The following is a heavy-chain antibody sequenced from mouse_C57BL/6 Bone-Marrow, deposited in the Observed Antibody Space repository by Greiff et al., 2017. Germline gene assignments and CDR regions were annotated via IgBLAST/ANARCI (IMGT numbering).Heavy chain of an antibody. Sequence: VQLQQSGAELVRPGTSVKLSCKASGYTFTSYWMHWVKQRPGQGLEWIGVIDPSDSYTNYNQKFKGKATLTVDTSSSTAYMQLSSLTSEDSAVYYCARRYDGYLAWFAYWGQGTLVTVSA. CDR2: IDPSDSYT. J-gene: IGHJ3*01. CDR1: GYTFTSYW. V-gene: IGHV1-59*01. D-gene: IGHD2-3*01. CDR3: ARRYDGYLAWFAY.